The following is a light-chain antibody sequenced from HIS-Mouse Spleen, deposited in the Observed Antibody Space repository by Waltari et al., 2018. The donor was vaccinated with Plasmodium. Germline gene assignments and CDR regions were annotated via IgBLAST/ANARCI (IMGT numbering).Light chain of an antibody. J-gene: IGLJ3*02. Sequence: SYELTQPPSVPVSPGQTARITCSGDAFPNKYAYWYQQNSGQDPVLVIYADSKRPSGVPESVSGSRSGTMATLTIRGAQVEDEADYYCYSTDSSGNHRVFGGGTKLTGL. CDR1: AFPNKY. CDR2: ADS. V-gene: IGLV3-10*01. CDR3: YSTDSSGNHRV.